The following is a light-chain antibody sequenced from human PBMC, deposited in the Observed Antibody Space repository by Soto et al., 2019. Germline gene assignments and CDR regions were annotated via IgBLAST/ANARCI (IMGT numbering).Light chain of an antibody. J-gene: IGLJ2*01. Sequence: QAVVTQEPSLTVSPGGTVTLTCGSSTGAVTSGHYPYWFQQKPGQAPRTLIYDTTNKHSWTPARFSGSLLGGKAALTLSGAQPEDESDYYCLIFDTEIRVFGGGTKLTVL. V-gene: IGLV7-46*01. CDR3: LIFDTEIRV. CDR1: TGAVTSGHY. CDR2: DTT.